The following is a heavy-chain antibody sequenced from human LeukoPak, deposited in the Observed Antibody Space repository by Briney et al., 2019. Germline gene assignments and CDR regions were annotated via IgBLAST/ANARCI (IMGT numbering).Heavy chain of an antibody. J-gene: IGHJ3*02. Sequence: PGGSLRLSCAASGFTFSSFGMSWVRQAPGKGLEWVSGISGSGDSTYYADSVKGRFTISRDNSKNTLYLQMNSLRAEDTAVYYCAKGGGGPTYYDILTGYHRTGDAFDIWGQGTMVTVSS. CDR3: AKGGGGPTYYDILTGYHRTGDAFDI. V-gene: IGHV3-23*01. CDR1: GFTFSSFG. CDR2: ISGSGDST. D-gene: IGHD3-9*01.